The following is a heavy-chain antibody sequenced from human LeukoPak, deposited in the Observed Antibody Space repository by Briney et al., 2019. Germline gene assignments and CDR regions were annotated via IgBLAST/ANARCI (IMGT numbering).Heavy chain of an antibody. CDR2: IRYDGINK. J-gene: IGHJ4*02. D-gene: IGHD6-13*01. Sequence: GGSLRLSCAASGFSFSAYAMYWVRQAPGKGPEWVALIRYDGINKYYGDSVKGRFAIYRDNSKNMLYLQMNSLRAEDTAVYYCVKTGSGWYGDYWGQGARVTVSS. V-gene: IGHV3-30*02. CDR3: VKTGSGWYGDY. CDR1: GFSFSAYA.